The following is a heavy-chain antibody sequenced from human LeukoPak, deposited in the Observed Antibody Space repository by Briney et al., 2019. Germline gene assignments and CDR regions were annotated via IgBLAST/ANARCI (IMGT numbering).Heavy chain of an antibody. D-gene: IGHD4-23*01. CDR1: GGSISSGDYY. Sequence: PSETLSLTCTVSGGSISSGDYYWSWIRQPPGKGLEWIGYIYCSGSTYYNPSLKSRVTISVDTSKNQFSLKLSSVTAADTAVYYCARYDHGGILFDYWGQGTLVTVSS. J-gene: IGHJ4*02. CDR2: IYCSGST. V-gene: IGHV4-30-4*08. CDR3: ARYDHGGILFDY.